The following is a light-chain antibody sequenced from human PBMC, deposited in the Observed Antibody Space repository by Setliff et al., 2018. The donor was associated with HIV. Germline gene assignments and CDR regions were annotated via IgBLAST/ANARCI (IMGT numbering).Light chain of an antibody. J-gene: IGLJ2*01. V-gene: IGLV2-14*01. CDR3: SSYASGDTWI. Sequence: QSVLTQPASVSGSPGQSITISCTGSISNIGGYNFVSWYRQYPGEVPKLMIFEVNNRPSGVSNRFSGSKSGNTASLTISGLQPEDEADYYCSSYASGDTWIFGGGTKVTVL. CDR2: EVN. CDR1: ISNIGGYNF.